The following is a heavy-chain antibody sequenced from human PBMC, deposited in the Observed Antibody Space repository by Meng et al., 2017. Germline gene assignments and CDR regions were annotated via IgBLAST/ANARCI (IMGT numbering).Heavy chain of an antibody. D-gene: IGHD3-9*01. CDR1: GFTFDVYG. Sequence: VRAVGVVVGVVRRGWSLRPSCAVSGFTFDVYGMSWVRQAPGKGLEWVSGIHWNGGSTGYADSVKGRFTISRDNAKNSLYLQMNSLRAEDTALYYCARGMTGYDSQDYWGQGTLVTVSS. J-gene: IGHJ4*02. CDR2: IHWNGGST. V-gene: IGHV3-20*04. CDR3: ARGMTGYDSQDY.